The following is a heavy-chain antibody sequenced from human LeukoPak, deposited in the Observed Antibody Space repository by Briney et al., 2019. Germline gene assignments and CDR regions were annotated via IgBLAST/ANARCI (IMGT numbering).Heavy chain of an antibody. CDR3: VGRRGDGDYRPEY. Sequence: SETLSLTCSVSGGSISSTAYYWGWIRQPPGKGLEWIGSIYYTGITYYNPSLESRVTISLDTSRNQFSLKLNSVTAPETAVYYCVGRRGDGDYRPEYWGQGTLVTVSS. J-gene: IGHJ4*02. CDR1: GGSISSTAYY. V-gene: IGHV4-39*01. D-gene: IGHD4-17*01. CDR2: IYYTGIT.